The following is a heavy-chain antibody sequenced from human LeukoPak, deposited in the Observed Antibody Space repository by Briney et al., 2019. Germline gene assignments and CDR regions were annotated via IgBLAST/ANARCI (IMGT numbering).Heavy chain of an antibody. CDR1: GGTFSSYA. V-gene: IGHV1-69*04. CDR3: AREVHEMLVDTAMVNLDY. J-gene: IGHJ4*02. CDR2: IIPILGIA. Sequence: SVKVSCKASGGTFSSYAISWVRQAPGQGLEWMGRIIPILGIANYAQKFQGRVTITADKSTSTAYMELSSLRSEDTAVYYCAREVHEMLVDTAMVNLDYWGQGTLVTVSS. D-gene: IGHD5-18*01.